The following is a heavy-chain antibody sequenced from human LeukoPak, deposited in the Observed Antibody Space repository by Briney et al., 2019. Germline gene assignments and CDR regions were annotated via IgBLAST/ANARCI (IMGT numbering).Heavy chain of an antibody. J-gene: IGHJ4*02. CDR2: IYYSGSA. V-gene: IGHV4-30-4*01. D-gene: IGHD2-15*01. CDR3: AREVASPGGYDY. CDR1: GGSISSGDYY. Sequence: SETLSLTCTVSGGSISSGDYYWSWIRQPPGKGLEWIGYIYYSGSAYYNPSPKSRVTISVDTSKNQFSLKLSSVTAADTAVYYCAREVASPGGYDYWGQGTLVTVSS.